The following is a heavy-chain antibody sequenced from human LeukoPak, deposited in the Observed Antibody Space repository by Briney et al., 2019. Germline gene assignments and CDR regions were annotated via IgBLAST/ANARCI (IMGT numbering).Heavy chain of an antibody. CDR2: INHSGST. Sequence: KPSETLSLTCAVYGGSFSGYYWSWIRQPPGKGLEWIGEINHSGSTNYNPSLKSRVTISVDTSKNQFSLKLSSVTAADTAVYYCARRGLNDYVWGSYRYWYFDYWGQGTLVTVSS. J-gene: IGHJ4*02. V-gene: IGHV4-34*01. CDR3: ARRGLNDYVWGSYRYWYFDY. CDR1: GGSFSGYY. D-gene: IGHD3-16*02.